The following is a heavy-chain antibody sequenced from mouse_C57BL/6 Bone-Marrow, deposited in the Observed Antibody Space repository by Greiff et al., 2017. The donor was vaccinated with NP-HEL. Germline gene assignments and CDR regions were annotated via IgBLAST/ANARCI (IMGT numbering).Heavy chain of an antibody. CDR3: ARDSNYWFAY. CDR2: ISTSYGDA. CDR1: GYTFTAYA. J-gene: IGHJ3*01. Sequence: QVQLKESGPELVRPGVSVKISCKGSGYTFTAYALPWVNQSPATSLEWIGVISTSYGDASYNQKFKDKATMTVDKSSSTAYMELARLTSEDSAVYYCARDSNYWFAYWGQGTLVTVSA. D-gene: IGHD2-5*01. V-gene: IGHV1-67*01.